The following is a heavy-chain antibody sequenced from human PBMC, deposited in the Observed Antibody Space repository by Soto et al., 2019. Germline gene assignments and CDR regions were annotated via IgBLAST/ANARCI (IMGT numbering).Heavy chain of an antibody. J-gene: IGHJ3*02. D-gene: IGHD4-17*01. Sequence: QVQLVQSGAEVKKPGSSVKVSCKASGGTFSSYTISWVRQAPGQGLEWMGRIIPILGIANYAQKFQGRVTITADKSTSTAYRELSSLRSEDTAVYYCATIPDDYGDYHDAFDIWGQGTMVTVSS. CDR2: IIPILGIA. CDR1: GGTFSSYT. CDR3: ATIPDDYGDYHDAFDI. V-gene: IGHV1-69*02.